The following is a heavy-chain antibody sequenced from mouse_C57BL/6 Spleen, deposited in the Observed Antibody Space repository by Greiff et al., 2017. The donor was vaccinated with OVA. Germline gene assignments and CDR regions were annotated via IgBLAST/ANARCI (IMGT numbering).Heavy chain of an antibody. D-gene: IGHD1-1*01. Sequence: QVQLQQPGTELVKPGASVKLSCKASGYTFTSYWMHWVKQRPGQGLEWIGNINPSNGGTNYTEKFKSKATLTVDTSSSTAYMQLSSLTSEDSAVYYCARRVTTVENFDVWGTGTTVTVSS. CDR2: INPSNGGT. CDR1: GYTFTSYW. J-gene: IGHJ1*03. V-gene: IGHV1-53*01. CDR3: ARRVTTVENFDV.